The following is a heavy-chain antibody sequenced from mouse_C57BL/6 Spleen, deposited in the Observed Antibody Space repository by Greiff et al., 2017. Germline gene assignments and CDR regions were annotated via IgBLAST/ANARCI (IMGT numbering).Heavy chain of an antibody. CDR3: ARSEAYYYGSSFDY. D-gene: IGHD1-1*01. CDR2: IDPNSGGT. J-gene: IGHJ2*01. V-gene: IGHV1-72*01. Sequence: VKLMESGAELVKPGASVKLSCKASGYTFTSYWMHWVKQRPGRGLEWIGRIDPNSGGTKYNEKFKSKATLTVDKPSSTAYMQLSSLTSEDSAVYYCARSEAYYYGSSFDYWGQGTTLTVSS. CDR1: GYTFTSYW.